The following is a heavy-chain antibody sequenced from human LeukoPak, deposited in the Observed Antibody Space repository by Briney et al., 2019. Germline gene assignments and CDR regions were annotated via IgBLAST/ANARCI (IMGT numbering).Heavy chain of an antibody. J-gene: IGHJ4*02. CDR2: ISGSGGST. D-gene: IGHD1-26*01. CDR3: AKSGGSYPYYFDY. CDR1: GFTFSSYA. Sequence: PGGSLRLSCAASGFTFSSYAMSWVRQAPGKGLEWVSAISGSGGSTYCADSVKGRFTISRDNSKNTLYLQMNSLRAEDTAVYYCAKSGGSYPYYFDYWGQGTLVTVSS. V-gene: IGHV3-23*01.